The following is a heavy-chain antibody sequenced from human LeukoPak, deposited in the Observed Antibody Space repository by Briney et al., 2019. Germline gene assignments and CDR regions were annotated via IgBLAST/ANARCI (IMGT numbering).Heavy chain of an antibody. J-gene: IGHJ5*02. CDR3: GRGGESDYFDP. CDR2: INPSGGST. V-gene: IGHV1-46*03. Sequence: ASVKVSCKASGYTFTSYYIHWVRQAPGQGLERMGIINPSGGSTTYAQKFQGRVTMTRDRSTRTVYMELSSLRSEDTAVYYCGRGGESDYFDPWGQGTLVTVSS. CDR1: GYTFTSYY. D-gene: IGHD4/OR15-4a*01.